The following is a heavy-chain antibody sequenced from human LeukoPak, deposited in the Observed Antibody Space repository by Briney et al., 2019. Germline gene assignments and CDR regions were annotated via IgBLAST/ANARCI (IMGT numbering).Heavy chain of an antibody. J-gene: IGHJ4*02. V-gene: IGHV3-23*01. CDR3: AIDPNWGTHS. CDR2: IGNNGGGI. D-gene: IGHD7-27*01. CDR1: GFTFSTYT. Sequence: GGSLRLSCAASGFTFSTYTMYWVRHPPGKRLEWVSIIGNNGGGIHYADSVKGRFTISRDNFKSALYLQMNSLRVEDTAVYYCAIDPNWGTHSWGQGVLVTVSS.